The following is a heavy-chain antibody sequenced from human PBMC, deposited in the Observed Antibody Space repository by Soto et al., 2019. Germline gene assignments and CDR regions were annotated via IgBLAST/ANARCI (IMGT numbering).Heavy chain of an antibody. V-gene: IGHV4-31*03. D-gene: IGHD2-21*02. CDR2: LYYSGYV. Sequence: QVQLQESGPGLVRPSQTLSLTCTVSGGAISTGATYWSWIRHRPGKGLERIGYLYYSGYVYYNASLKRRVTMSVDTSKNQFSLKLSSVTDADTAVYYCAMGAHIAVVTAIYFDLWGQGTPVTVSS. CDR1: GGAISTGATY. J-gene: IGHJ4*02. CDR3: AMGAHIAVVTAIYFDL.